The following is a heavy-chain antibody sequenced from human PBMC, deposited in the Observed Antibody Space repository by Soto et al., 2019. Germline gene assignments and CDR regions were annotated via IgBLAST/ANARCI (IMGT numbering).Heavy chain of an antibody. CDR3: ARATAHIDY. J-gene: IGHJ4*02. Sequence: SEPLSLTCTVSVGSINSSGPSWSWIRQPPGKGLELIGYIYYSGSTNYNPSLKSRVTISVDTSKNQFSLKLSSVTAADTAVYYCARATAHIDYWGQGTLVTVSS. CDR1: VGSINSSGPS. V-gene: IGHV4-61*08. CDR2: IYYSGST.